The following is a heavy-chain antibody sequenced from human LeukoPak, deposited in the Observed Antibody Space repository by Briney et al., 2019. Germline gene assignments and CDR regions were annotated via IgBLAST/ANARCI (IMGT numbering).Heavy chain of an antibody. V-gene: IGHV3-23*01. D-gene: IGHD6-19*01. Sequence: GGSLRLSCVASGFTFSSHAMSCVRQAPGRGLEWISDISASGANTYYADSVKGRFTISRDNSKNTPSLQVNSLRAEDTAVYYCTKGQAVAGTTFDSWGRGTLVTASS. CDR1: GFTFSSHA. CDR2: ISASGANT. J-gene: IGHJ4*02. CDR3: TKGQAVAGTTFDS.